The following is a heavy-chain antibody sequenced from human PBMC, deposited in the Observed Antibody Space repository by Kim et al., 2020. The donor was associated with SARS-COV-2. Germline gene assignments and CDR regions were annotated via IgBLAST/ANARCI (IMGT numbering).Heavy chain of an antibody. Sequence: SETLSLTCTVSGGSISSYYWNWIRQPPGKGLEWIGYIYYSGSTNYNPSLKSRVTISVDTSKNQFSLKLSSVTAADTAVYYCASIGSLYCSGGSCQDYYYYGMDVWGQGTTVTVS. CDR2: IYYSGST. CDR1: GGSISSYY. J-gene: IGHJ6*02. D-gene: IGHD2-15*01. V-gene: IGHV4-59*13. CDR3: ASIGSLYCSGGSCQDYYYYGMDV.